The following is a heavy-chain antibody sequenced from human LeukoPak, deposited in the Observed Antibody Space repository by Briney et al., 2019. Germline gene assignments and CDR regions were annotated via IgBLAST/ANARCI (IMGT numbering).Heavy chain of an antibody. CDR3: ARLGYSGYDYYFDY. V-gene: IGHV4-39*01. Sequence: PSETLSLTCIVSGGSISSSSYYSGWIRQPPGKGLEWIGSIYYSGSTYYNPSLKSRVTISVDTSKNQFSLKLSSVTAADTAVYYCARLGYSGYDYYFDYWGQGTLVTVSS. D-gene: IGHD5-12*01. CDR1: GGSISSSSYY. CDR2: IYYSGST. J-gene: IGHJ4*02.